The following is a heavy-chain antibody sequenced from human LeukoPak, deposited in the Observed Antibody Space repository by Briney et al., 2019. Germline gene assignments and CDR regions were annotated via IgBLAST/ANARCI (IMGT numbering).Heavy chain of an antibody. CDR1: GFTFSSYS. Sequence: GGSLRLSCAASGFTFSSYSMNWVRPAPGEGREWVSSISSSSSYIYYADSVKGRFTFSRDNAKNSLYLQMNSLRAEDTAMYYCARGPISVVAALGIFDYWGQGTLVTVSS. CDR2: ISSSSSYI. V-gene: IGHV3-21*06. CDR3: ARGPISVVAALGIFDY. D-gene: IGHD2-15*01. J-gene: IGHJ4*02.